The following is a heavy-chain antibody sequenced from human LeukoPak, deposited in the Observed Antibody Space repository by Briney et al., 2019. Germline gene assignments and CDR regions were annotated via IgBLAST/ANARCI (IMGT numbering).Heavy chain of an antibody. Sequence: GGSLRLSCAASGFTFSSYGMHWVRQAPGKGLEWVAFIRCDGSNKYYADSVKGRFTISRDNSKNTLYLQMDSLRAEDTAVYYCAKEGGGSYYYGSGSYYGHMDVWGKGTTVTISS. CDR1: GFTFSSYG. J-gene: IGHJ6*03. D-gene: IGHD3-10*01. V-gene: IGHV3-30*02. CDR2: IRCDGSNK. CDR3: AKEGGGSYYYGSGSYYGHMDV.